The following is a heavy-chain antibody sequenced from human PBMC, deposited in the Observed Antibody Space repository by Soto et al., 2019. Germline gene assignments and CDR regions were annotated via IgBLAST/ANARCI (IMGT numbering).Heavy chain of an antibody. CDR2: SRDKAQGYSI. CDR1: GFTLSDHY. V-gene: IGHV3-72*01. J-gene: IGHJ6*02. CDR3: ARDVEYSSSSSLLYYGMDV. D-gene: IGHD6-6*01. Sequence: GESLKISCAGSGFTLSDHYIDWVRQAPGKGLEWVGRSRDKAQGYSITYAASVKGRFTTSRDESKNSVYLQMNSLRAEDTAVYYCARDVEYSSSSSLLYYGMDVWGQGTTVTVSS.